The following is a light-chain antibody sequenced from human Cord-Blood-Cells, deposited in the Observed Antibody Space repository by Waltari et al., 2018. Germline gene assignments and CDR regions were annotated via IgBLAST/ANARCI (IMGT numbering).Light chain of an antibody. CDR3: SSYAGSNNVV. CDR1: SSAVGGYNY. V-gene: IGLV2-8*01. CDR2: EVS. J-gene: IGLJ2*01. Sequence: QSALTQPPSASGSPGQSVTISCTGTSSAVGGYNYVSCYQQHPGKAPKLMIYEVSKRPSGVPDRFSGSKSGNTAPLTVSGLQAEDEADYYCSSYAGSNNVVFGGGTKLTVL.